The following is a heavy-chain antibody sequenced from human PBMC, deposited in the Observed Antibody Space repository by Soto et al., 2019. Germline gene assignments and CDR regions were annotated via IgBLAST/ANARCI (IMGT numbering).Heavy chain of an antibody. Sequence: SETLSLTCAVYGGSFSGYYWSWIRQPPGKGLEWIGEINHSGSTNYNPSLKSRVTISVDTSKNQFSLKLSSVTAADTAVYYCARGLDFWSGYYPYYFDYWGQGTLVTVSS. CDR2: INHSGST. J-gene: IGHJ4*02. V-gene: IGHV4-34*01. CDR3: ARGLDFWSGYYPYYFDY. D-gene: IGHD3-3*01. CDR1: GGSFSGYY.